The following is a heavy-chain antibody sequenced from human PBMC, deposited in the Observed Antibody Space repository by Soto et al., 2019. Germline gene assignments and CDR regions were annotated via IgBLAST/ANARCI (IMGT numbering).Heavy chain of an antibody. J-gene: IGHJ4*02. CDR3: ARDRAVSARGSFDY. CDR1: GGSVSSTNW. CDR2: IYHSGST. D-gene: IGHD6-19*01. V-gene: IGHV4-4*02. Sequence: QVQLQESGPGLVEPSGTLSLTCAVSGGSVSSTNWWSWVRQPPGKGLEWIGEIYHSGSTYYNPSLKSRVTISVDKSKDQFSLRLRSVTAADPAVYFCARDRAVSARGSFDYWGQGTLVTVSS.